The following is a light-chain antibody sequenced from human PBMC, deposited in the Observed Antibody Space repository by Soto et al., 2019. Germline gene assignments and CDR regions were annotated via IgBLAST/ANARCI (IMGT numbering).Light chain of an antibody. CDR2: DAS. CDR3: QQYNGYSTWT. J-gene: IGKJ1*01. Sequence: DIQMTQSPSTLSGSVGDRVTITCRASQTISSWLAWYQQKPGKAPKLLIFDASILASGVPSRFSGSGSGTEFTLTISSLQPDDFATYYCQQYNGYSTWTFGQGTKVDNK. V-gene: IGKV1-5*01. CDR1: QTISSW.